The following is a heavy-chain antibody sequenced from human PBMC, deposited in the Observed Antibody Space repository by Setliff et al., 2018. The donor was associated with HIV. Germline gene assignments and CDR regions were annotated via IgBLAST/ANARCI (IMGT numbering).Heavy chain of an antibody. CDR1: GFTLSRYW. CDR3: ARELPGPPGALDI. V-gene: IGHV3-74*01. J-gene: IGHJ3*02. CDR2: INSDGSST. D-gene: IGHD7-27*01. Sequence: PGGSLRLSCVASGFTLSRYWMHWVRQAPGKGLVWVSRINSDGSSTTYADSVKGRFTISRDNAKNTLYLQMNSLRAEDTAVYFCARELPGPPGALDIWGHGTMVTVSS.